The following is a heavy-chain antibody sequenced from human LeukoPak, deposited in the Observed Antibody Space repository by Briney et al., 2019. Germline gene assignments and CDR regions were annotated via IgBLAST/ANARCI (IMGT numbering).Heavy chain of an antibody. CDR3: ARDVNGEAFDI. J-gene: IGHJ3*02. V-gene: IGHV1-46*01. CDR1: GYTFTNYY. Sequence: ASVKVSCKASGYTFTNYYMHWVRQAPGQGLEWTGVINPSGDSTSYAQKFQGRVTMTRDTSTSTVYMELSSLRSEDTAMYYCARDVNGEAFDIWGQGTMVTVSS. D-gene: IGHD3-10*01. CDR2: INPSGDST.